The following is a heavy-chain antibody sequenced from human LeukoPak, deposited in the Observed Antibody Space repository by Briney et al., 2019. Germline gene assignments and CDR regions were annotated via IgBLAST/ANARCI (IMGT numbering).Heavy chain of an antibody. Sequence: PGRSLRLSCAASGFTFSTYGMHWVRQAPGKGLEWVAVIWYDGGIKYYADSVKGRFTISRDNSKNTLFLQMNSLRAEDTAVYYCARDQITGWGAFDIWGQGTMVTVSS. CDR1: GFTFSTYG. D-gene: IGHD2-8*02. V-gene: IGHV3-33*01. J-gene: IGHJ3*02. CDR2: IWYDGGIK. CDR3: ARDQITGWGAFDI.